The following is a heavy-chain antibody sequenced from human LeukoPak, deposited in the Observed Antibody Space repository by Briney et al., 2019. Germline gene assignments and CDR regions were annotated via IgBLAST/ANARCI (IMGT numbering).Heavy chain of an antibody. J-gene: IGHJ4*02. CDR2: INPSGGST. V-gene: IGHV1-46*01. CDR3: AREQGSTMVRGPVDY. Sequence: ASVKVSCKASGYTLTSNYMHWVRQAPGQGLEWMGLINPSGGSTSYAQKFQVRISMTRDTSTNTVYMELSSLRSEDTAVYFCAREQGSTMVRGPVDYWGQGTLVTVSS. D-gene: IGHD3-10*01. CDR1: GYTLTSNY.